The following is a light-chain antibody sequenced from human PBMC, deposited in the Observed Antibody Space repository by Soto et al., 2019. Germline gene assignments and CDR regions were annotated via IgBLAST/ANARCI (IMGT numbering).Light chain of an antibody. V-gene: IGKV1-39*01. J-gene: IGKJ3*01. CDR1: RNIEYY. CDR2: AVS. CDR3: QERYSVPLI. Sequence: IQMTQSPPSLSASVGDRVTITCRASRNIEYYLNWYQQKPGKAPRLLIFAVSSLESGVPSRFSGGGSGTDFSLTIDGLQPDDVGTYYCQERYSVPLIFGPGT.